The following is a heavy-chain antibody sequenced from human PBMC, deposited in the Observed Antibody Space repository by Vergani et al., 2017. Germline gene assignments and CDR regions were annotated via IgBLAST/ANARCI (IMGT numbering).Heavy chain of an antibody. V-gene: IGHV3-53*02. CDR1: GFTVSSNY. CDR3: ARVVSYGYYFDY. J-gene: IGHJ4*02. Sequence: EVQLVETGGGLIQPGGSLRLSCAASGFTVSSNYMSWVRQAPGKGLEWVSVIYSGGSTYYADSVKGRFTISRDNSKNTLYLQMNSLGAEDTAVYYCARVVSYGYYFDYWGQGTLVTVSS. CDR2: IYSGGST. D-gene: IGHD5-18*01.